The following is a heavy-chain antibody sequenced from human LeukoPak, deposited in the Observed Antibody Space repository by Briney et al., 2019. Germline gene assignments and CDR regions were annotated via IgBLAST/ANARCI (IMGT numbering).Heavy chain of an antibody. CDR2: IYYSGST. J-gene: IGHJ4*02. V-gene: IGHV4-59*01. D-gene: IGHD6-19*01. Sequence: SETLSLTCTVSGGSISSYYWSWTRQPPGKGLEWIGYIYYSGSTNYNPSLKSRVTISVDTSKNQFSLKLSSVTAADTAVYYCARVGSSSGWYLGYWGQGTLVTVSS. CDR1: GGSISSYY. CDR3: ARVGSSSGWYLGY.